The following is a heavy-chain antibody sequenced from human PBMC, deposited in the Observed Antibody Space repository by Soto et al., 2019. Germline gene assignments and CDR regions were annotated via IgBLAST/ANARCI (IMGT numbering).Heavy chain of an antibody. J-gene: IGHJ3*02. CDR2: INPNSGGT. D-gene: IGHD6-13*01. Sequence: ASVKVSCKASGYTFTGYYMHWVRQAPGQGLEWMGWINPNSGGTNYAQKFQGWVTMTRDTSISTAYMELSRLRSDDTAVYYCAREMARGSSSWSSVRAFEIWGQGTMVTVSS. CDR3: AREMARGSSSWSSVRAFEI. V-gene: IGHV1-2*04. CDR1: GYTFTGYY.